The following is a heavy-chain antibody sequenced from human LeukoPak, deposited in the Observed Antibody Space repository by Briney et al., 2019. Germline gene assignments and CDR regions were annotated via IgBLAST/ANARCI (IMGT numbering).Heavy chain of an antibody. V-gene: IGHV1-2*02. Sequence: AASVKVSCKASGYSFTGYYIHWVRQAPGQGLEWMGWINPIGGGTNYAQKFQGRVSMTTDTSTSTAYMELRSLRSDDTAVYYCARDRGREGYYYDSSGNNQPLDFWGQGTLVTVSS. J-gene: IGHJ4*02. CDR1: GYSFTGYY. CDR2: INPIGGGT. D-gene: IGHD3-22*01. CDR3: ARDRGREGYYYDSSGNNQPLDF.